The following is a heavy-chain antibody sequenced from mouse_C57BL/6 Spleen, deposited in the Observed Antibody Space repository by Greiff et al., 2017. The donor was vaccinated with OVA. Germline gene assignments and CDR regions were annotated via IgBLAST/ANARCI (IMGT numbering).Heavy chain of an antibody. V-gene: IGHV5-17*01. CDR3: ARKAAYGNYGYYAMDY. CDR2: ISSGSSTI. D-gene: IGHD2-1*01. J-gene: IGHJ4*01. Sequence: EVQLVESGGGLVKPGGSLKLSCAASGFTFSDYGMHWVRQAPEKGLEWVAYISSGSSTIYSADTVKGRFTISRDKAKNTLFLQMTSLRSEDTDMYYCARKAAYGNYGYYAMDYWGQGTSVTVSS. CDR1: GFTFSDYG.